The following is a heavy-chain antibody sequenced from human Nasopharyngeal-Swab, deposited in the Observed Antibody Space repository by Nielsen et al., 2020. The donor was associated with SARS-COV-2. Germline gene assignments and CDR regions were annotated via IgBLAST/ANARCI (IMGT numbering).Heavy chain of an antibody. Sequence: GESLKISCAASGFTFSDHYMDWVRQAPGKGLEWVGRTRNKANGYTTEYAASVKGRFTISRDDSKNSVYLQTNSLKTEDTAVYYCARVFYGSVNSRWHFDLWGRGTLVTVSS. D-gene: IGHD3-10*01. V-gene: IGHV3-72*01. CDR3: ARVFYGSVNSRWHFDL. CDR2: TRNKANGYTT. CDR1: GFTFSDHY. J-gene: IGHJ2*01.